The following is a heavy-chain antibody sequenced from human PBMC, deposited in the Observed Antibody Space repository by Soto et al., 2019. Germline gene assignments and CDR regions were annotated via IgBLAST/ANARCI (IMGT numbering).Heavy chain of an antibody. CDR3: VKGGWLDF. CDR2: ISSDSVRT. CDR1: GFSFSNFE. D-gene: IGHD6-19*01. V-gene: IGHV3-23*01. Sequence: EVQLLESGGGLVQPGGSLRLSCAASGFSFSNFEMSWVRQAPGRGLEWVSFISSDSVRTNYADAVKGRFTISRDNSKNTLYLQMNSLTAEDTAVYACVKGGWLDFWGQGTLVTVSS. J-gene: IGHJ4*02.